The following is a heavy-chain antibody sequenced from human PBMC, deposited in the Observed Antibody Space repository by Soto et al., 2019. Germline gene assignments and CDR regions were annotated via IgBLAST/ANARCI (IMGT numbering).Heavy chain of an antibody. CDR2: IYYSGST. D-gene: IGHD1-26*01. CDR1: GGSISSGDYY. CDR3: ARYEKYSGSYYPH. J-gene: IGHJ1*01. Sequence: PSETLSFTCTVSGGSISSGDYYWSWIRQPPGKGLEWIGYIYYSGSTNYNPSLKSRVTISVDTSKNQFSLKLSSVTAADTAVYYCARYEKYSGSYYPHWGQGTLVTVSS. V-gene: IGHV4-61*08.